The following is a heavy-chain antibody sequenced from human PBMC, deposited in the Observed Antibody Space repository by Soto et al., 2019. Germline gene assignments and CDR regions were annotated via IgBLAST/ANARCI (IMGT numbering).Heavy chain of an antibody. Sequence: QVQLVESGGGMVQPGRSLRLSCAASGFTFSSYGMHWVRQAPGKGLEWVAVIWYDGSNKYYADSVKGRFTISRDNSKNTLYLQMNSLRAEDTAVYYCARTAFVDTAYDYWGQGTLVTVSS. V-gene: IGHV3-33*01. J-gene: IGHJ4*02. CDR1: GFTFSSYG. D-gene: IGHD5-18*01. CDR3: ARTAFVDTAYDY. CDR2: IWYDGSNK.